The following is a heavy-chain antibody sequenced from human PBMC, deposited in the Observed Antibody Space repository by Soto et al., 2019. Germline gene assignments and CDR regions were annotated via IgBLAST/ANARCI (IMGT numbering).Heavy chain of an antibody. D-gene: IGHD2-2*02. V-gene: IGHV1-3*01. CDR2: INAGNGNT. Sequence: ASVEVSCKASGYAFTSYSMHWVLQAPGQRLEWMGWINAGNGNTKYSQKFQGRVTITRDTSASTAYMELSSLRSEDTAVYYCARAGGVVVPAAIRRDWFDPWGQGTLVTVSS. J-gene: IGHJ5*02. CDR3: ARAGGVVVPAAIRRDWFDP. CDR1: GYAFTSYS.